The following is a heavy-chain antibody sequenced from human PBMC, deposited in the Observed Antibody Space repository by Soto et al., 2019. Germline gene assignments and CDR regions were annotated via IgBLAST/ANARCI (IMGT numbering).Heavy chain of an antibody. Sequence: QVQLVQSGAEVKKPGASVKVSCKASGYTFTGYYMHWVRQAPGQGLEWMGWINPNSGGTNYAQKFQGWVTMTRDTSISTAYMELSTLRSDDTAVYYCARGITMVRGVLLDAFDIWGQGTMVTVSS. CDR2: INPNSGGT. J-gene: IGHJ3*02. CDR3: ARGITMVRGVLLDAFDI. V-gene: IGHV1-2*04. D-gene: IGHD3-10*01. CDR1: GYTFTGYY.